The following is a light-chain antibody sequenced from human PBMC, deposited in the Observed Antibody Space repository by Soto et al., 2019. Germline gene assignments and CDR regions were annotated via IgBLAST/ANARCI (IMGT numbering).Light chain of an antibody. CDR3: CSYTGGYTHYV. J-gene: IGLJ1*01. V-gene: IGLV2-11*01. Sequence: QRVLTQPPSVGGYRGQSATISCTGTRSDVGAYNYVSWYQQHPGKAPKLMICDVGQPPSRVPDRSSGSKSGNTASLTISALQAEDEADYFCCSYTGGYTHYVFGTGTKVTVL. CDR1: RSDVGAYNY. CDR2: DVG.